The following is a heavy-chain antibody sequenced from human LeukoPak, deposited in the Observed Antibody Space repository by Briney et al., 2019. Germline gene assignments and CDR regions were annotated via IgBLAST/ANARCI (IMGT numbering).Heavy chain of an antibody. J-gene: IGHJ5*02. D-gene: IGHD6-13*01. CDR2: ISAYNGNT. V-gene: IGHV1-18*01. CDR1: GYTFTSAA. CDR3: VAYSSRWVIYS. Sequence: ASVRVSCKASGYTFTSAAFSGVRQAPGQGLEWMGWISAYNGNTDYAQKLHGRVTLTTDTSPSRAYLELRSLRSDDTAVYFSVAYSSRWVIYSWGQGTLVTVSS.